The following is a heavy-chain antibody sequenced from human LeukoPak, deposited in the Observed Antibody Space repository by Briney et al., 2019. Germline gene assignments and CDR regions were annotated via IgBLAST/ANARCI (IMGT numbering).Heavy chain of an antibody. CDR2: VDPEDDKN. CDR3: ATDHQWQLLGY. Sequence: GASVTVSFKVSGNTLIELSMHWVRQAPGKGLEWMGGVDPEDDKNIYAQKFQGRVTMTEDTSTDTAYMELSNLRSEDTAVYYCATDHQWQLLGYWGQGSLVTVSS. J-gene: IGHJ4*02. D-gene: IGHD1-26*01. V-gene: IGHV1-24*01. CDR1: GNTLIELS.